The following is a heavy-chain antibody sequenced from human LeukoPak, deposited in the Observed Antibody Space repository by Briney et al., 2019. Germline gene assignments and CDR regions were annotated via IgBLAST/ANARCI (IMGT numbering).Heavy chain of an antibody. V-gene: IGHV4-39*07. CDR1: GGSISSGSYY. D-gene: IGHD5-18*01. J-gene: IGHJ4*02. CDR3: ARGPKDTSMLMKNYVNFFDM. CDR2: IYYSGST. Sequence: PSETLSLTCTVSGGSISSGSYYWSWIRQPAGKGLEWIGGIYYSGSTYYNPSLKSRVTISVDTSKNQFSLKLTSVTAADTAVYYCARGPKDTSMLMKNYVNFFDMWGQGTLVTVSS.